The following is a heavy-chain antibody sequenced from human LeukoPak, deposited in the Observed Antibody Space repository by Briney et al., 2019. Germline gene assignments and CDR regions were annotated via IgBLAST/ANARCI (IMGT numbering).Heavy chain of an antibody. D-gene: IGHD2-15*01. Sequence: GASVKVSCKASGYTFTSYGISWVRHAPGQGLEWMGWISAYNGNTNYAQKLQGRVTMTTDTSTSTAYMELRSLRSDDTAVYYCARGRVLLHPASPETTAFDYWGQGTLVTVSS. CDR1: GYTFTSYG. V-gene: IGHV1-18*01. CDR3: ARGRVLLHPASPETTAFDY. CDR2: ISAYNGNT. J-gene: IGHJ4*02.